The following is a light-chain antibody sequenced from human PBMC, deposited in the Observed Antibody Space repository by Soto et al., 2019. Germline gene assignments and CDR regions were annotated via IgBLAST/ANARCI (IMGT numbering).Light chain of an antibody. CDR3: TSYAGRNIWV. V-gene: IGLV2-8*01. CDR2: EVS. Sequence: QSVLTQPPSASGSPGQSVTISCTGTSSDVGAYNYVSWYQQYPGKAPKLMIYEVSKRPSGVPDRFSGSKSGKTASLTVSGLQAEEEADYHGTSYAGRNIWVFGGGTRVPVL. CDR1: SSDVGAYNY. J-gene: IGLJ3*02.